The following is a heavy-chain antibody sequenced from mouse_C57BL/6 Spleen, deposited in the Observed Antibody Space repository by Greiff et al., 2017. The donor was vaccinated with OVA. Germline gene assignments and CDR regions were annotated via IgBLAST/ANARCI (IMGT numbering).Heavy chain of an antibody. D-gene: IGHD2-5*01. CDR2: IDPNSGGT. CDR3: ERSGGEIYSNYAAWFAY. Sequence: QVQLQQPGAELVKPGASVKLSCKASGYTFTSYWMHWVKLRPGRGLEWIGRIDPNSGGTKYNEKFKSKATLTVDKPSSTAYMQLSSLTSEDSAVYYCERSGGEIYSNYAAWFAYWGQGTLVTVSA. CDR1: GYTFTSYW. J-gene: IGHJ3*01. V-gene: IGHV1-72*01.